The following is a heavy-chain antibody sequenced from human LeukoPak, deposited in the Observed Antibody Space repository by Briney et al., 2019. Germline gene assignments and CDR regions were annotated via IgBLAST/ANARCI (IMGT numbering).Heavy chain of an antibody. D-gene: IGHD2-2*01. CDR3: ARIAVRHFDY. CDR2: IKQDGSEK. J-gene: IGHJ4*02. Sequence: GGSLRLSCAASGFTFSDYWMTWVRQAPGSGLEGVANIKQDGSEKYYVDSVKGRFTISRDNAKNSLYLQMNSLRAEVTAVYYCARIAVRHFDYWGQGTLVTVSS. V-gene: IGHV3-7*01. CDR1: GFTFSDYW.